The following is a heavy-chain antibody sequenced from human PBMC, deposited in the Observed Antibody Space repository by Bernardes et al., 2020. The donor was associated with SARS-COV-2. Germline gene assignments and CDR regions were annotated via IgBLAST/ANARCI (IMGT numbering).Heavy chain of an antibody. D-gene: IGHD7-27*01. Sequence: GESLKISCKGSGYRFTNSWIGWVRQMPGKGLEWMGILYPGHSDIRYSPSFQGQVTISADKSINTAYLQWNTLRASDTAIYYCATLTGETFYWGQGTLVTVSS. V-gene: IGHV5-51*01. CDR3: ATLTGETFY. CDR1: GYRFTNSW. J-gene: IGHJ4*02. CDR2: LYPGHSDI.